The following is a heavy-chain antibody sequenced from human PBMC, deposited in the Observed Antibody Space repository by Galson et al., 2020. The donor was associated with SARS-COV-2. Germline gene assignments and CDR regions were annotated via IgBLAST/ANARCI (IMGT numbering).Heavy chain of an antibody. CDR3: ARVLTTSPTPYKWFDP. J-gene: IGHJ5*02. CDR1: GGSISIGSDY. CDR2: IYYTWNT. D-gene: IGHD1-1*01. V-gene: IGHV4-39*07. Sequence: SETLSLTCTVSGGSISIGSDYWGWIRQPPGKGLEWIGTIYYTWNTDYNLSLKSRVTISVDTSKNQFSLKLSSVTAADSAVYYCARVLTTSPTPYKWFDPWGQGTQVTVSS.